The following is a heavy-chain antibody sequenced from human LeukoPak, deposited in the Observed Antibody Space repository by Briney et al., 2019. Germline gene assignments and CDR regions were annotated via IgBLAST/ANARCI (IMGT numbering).Heavy chain of an antibody. D-gene: IGHD2-2*01. CDR3: AKLKGKDGVRDSYDM. J-gene: IGHJ3*02. V-gene: IGHV3-23*01. CDR2: ISNSGGST. CDR1: GFTFSNSA. Sequence: GGSLRLSCAASGFTFSNSAMTWVRQVPGKGLEWVSTISNSGGSTYYADFVKGRFTIARDNSRNTLYLQMKGLRAEDTALYYCAKLKGKDGVRDSYDMWGPGTMVTISA.